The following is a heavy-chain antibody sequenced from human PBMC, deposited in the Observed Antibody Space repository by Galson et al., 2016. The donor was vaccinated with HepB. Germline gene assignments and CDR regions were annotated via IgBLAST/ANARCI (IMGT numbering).Heavy chain of an antibody. Sequence: TLSLTCSVSGGSISNAGYYWNWIRQPAGKGLEWIGRIYTSEITKYNPSLNSRVTLSLDASKNQFSLMLSSVTAADTAVYYCARSNMGTSYFDLWGRGTLVTVSS. CDR3: ARSNMGTSYFDL. CDR1: GGSISNAGYY. V-gene: IGHV4-61*02. D-gene: IGHD7-27*01. CDR2: IYTSEIT. J-gene: IGHJ2*01.